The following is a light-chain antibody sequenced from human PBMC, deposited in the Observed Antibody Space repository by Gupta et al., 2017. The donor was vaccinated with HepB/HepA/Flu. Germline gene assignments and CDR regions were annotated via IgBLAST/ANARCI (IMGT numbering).Light chain of an antibody. Sequence: QSALTQPASVSGSPGHPITFSCTGTSSDVGGYNYVSWYQQHPGKAPKLMIYDVSNRPSGVSNRFSGSKSGNTASLTISGLQAEDEADYYCSSYTSSSTRVFGGGTKLTVL. J-gene: IGLJ2*01. CDR1: SSDVGGYNY. V-gene: IGLV2-14*03. CDR2: DVS. CDR3: SSYTSSSTRV.